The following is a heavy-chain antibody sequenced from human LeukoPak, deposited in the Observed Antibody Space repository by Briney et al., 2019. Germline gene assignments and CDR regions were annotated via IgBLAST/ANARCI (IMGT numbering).Heavy chain of an antibody. CDR2: INLNSGGT. CDR3: ARAAYYYDGSGYYLGD. V-gene: IGHV1-2*04. CDR1: GYTFTGYY. J-gene: IGHJ4*02. D-gene: IGHD3-22*01. Sequence: ASVKVSCKASGYTFTGYYMHWVRQAPGQGLEWMGWINLNSGGTNYAQKFQGWVTMTRDTSISTAYMELSRLRSDDTALYYCARAAYYYDGSGYYLGDWGQGTLVTVSS.